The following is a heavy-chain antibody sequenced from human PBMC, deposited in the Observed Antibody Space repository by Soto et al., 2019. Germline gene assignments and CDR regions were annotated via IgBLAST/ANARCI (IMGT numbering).Heavy chain of an antibody. D-gene: IGHD5-18*01. J-gene: IGHJ4*02. CDR2: IYYSGST. CDR1: GGSISSGGYY. CDR3: ARDYVAGYSYGFFDY. Sequence: PSETLSLTCTVSGGSISSGGYYWSWIRQHPGKGLEWIGYIYYSGSTYYNPSLKSRVTISVDTSKNQFSLKLNSVTAADTAVYYCARDYVAGYSYGFFDYWGQGTLVTVPS. V-gene: IGHV4-31*03.